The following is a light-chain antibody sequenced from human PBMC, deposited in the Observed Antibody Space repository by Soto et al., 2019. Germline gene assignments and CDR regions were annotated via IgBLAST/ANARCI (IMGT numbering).Light chain of an antibody. Sequence: EIVLTQSPGTLSLSPGERATLSCRASQSVSSSYVGWYQQKPGQAPRLLIYGASNRATGIPDRFSGSGSGSDFSLIISRLETADFAVYYCQQYGHSPWTFGQGTKVEVQ. CDR3: QQYGHSPWT. J-gene: IGKJ1*01. CDR1: QSVSSSY. CDR2: GAS. V-gene: IGKV3-20*01.